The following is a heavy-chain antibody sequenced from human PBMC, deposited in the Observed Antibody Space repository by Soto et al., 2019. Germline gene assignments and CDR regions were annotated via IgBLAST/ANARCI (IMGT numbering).Heavy chain of an antibody. Sequence: SETLSLTCTVSGGSISSYYWSWIRQPPGKGLEWIGYIYYSGSTNYNPSLKSRVTISVDTSKNQFSLKLSSVTAADTAVYYCAREKAMVRLEGWFDPWGQGTLVTVSS. CDR2: IYYSGST. D-gene: IGHD5-18*01. CDR1: GGSISSYY. V-gene: IGHV4-59*01. CDR3: AREKAMVRLEGWFDP. J-gene: IGHJ5*02.